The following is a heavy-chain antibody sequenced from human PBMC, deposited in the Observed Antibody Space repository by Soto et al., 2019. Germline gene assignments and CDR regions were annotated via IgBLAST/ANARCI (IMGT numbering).Heavy chain of an antibody. V-gene: IGHV4-59*01. CDR2: IYYSGST. D-gene: IGHD2-15*01. Sequence: SETLSLTCTVSGGSISSYYWSWIRQPPGKGLEWIGYIYYSGSTNYNPSLKSRVTISVATSKNQFSLKLSSVTAADTAVYYCARDLADCSGGSCFLSNWFDPWGQGTLVTVSS. J-gene: IGHJ5*02. CDR3: ARDLADCSGGSCFLSNWFDP. CDR1: GGSISSYY.